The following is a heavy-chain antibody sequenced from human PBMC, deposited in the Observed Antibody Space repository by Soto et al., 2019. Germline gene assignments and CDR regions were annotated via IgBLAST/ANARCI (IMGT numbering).Heavy chain of an antibody. J-gene: IGHJ4*02. CDR1: GYTFTSYA. V-gene: IGHV1-3*01. CDR2: INAGNGNT. Sequence: GASVKVSCKASGYTFTSYAMHWVRQAPGQRLGWMGWINAGNGNTKYSQKFQGRVTITRDTSASTAYMELSSLRSEDTAVYYCARNPTSITIFGVVISLWGQGTLVTVSS. D-gene: IGHD3-3*01. CDR3: ARNPTSITIFGVVISL.